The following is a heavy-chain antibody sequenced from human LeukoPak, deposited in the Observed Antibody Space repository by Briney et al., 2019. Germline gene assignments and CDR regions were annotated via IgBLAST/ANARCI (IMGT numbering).Heavy chain of an antibody. D-gene: IGHD4-23*01. CDR2: IYPSDSES. V-gene: IGHV5-51*01. J-gene: IGHJ2*01. Sequence: GESLKISCKGPRHNFMNYWIAWVRQAPGKGLEWMGIIYPSDSESRYSPSFQGQVTFTADTSTETAYLQWSSLKASDTGTYFCARQVHGGRALYWYYDLWGRGTLVTVSS. CDR1: RHNFMNYW. CDR3: ARQVHGGRALYWYYDL.